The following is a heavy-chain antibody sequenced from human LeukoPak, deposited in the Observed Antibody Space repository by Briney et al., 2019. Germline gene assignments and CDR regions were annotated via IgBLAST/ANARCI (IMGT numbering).Heavy chain of an antibody. Sequence: PGGSLRHSCAASGFTSSSYSMNSVRQAPEEGLEWVSSISSSSSYIYYADSVKGRFTISRDNAKNSLYLQMNSLRAEDTAVYYCARDVIAVAGSDYWGQGTLVTVSS. V-gene: IGHV3-21*01. CDR2: ISSSSSYI. J-gene: IGHJ4*02. D-gene: IGHD6-19*01. CDR1: GFTSSSYS. CDR3: ARDVIAVAGSDY.